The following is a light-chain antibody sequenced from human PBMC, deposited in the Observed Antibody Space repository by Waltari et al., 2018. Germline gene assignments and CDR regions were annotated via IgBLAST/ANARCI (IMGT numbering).Light chain of an antibody. V-gene: IGKV1-39*01. Sequence: GRASQPINNDLNCYKHRPGKAPIFLIYGATNLQTGVPASFSGSGSGTDFTLTISRLQPEDLATDSSQQTHSTSWTFALATKV. CDR3: QQTHSTSWT. J-gene: IGKJ1*01. CDR2: GAT. CDR1: QPINND.